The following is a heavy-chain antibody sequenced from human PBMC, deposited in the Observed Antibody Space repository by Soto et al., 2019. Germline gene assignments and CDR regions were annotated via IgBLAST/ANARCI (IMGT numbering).Heavy chain of an antibody. CDR1: GDAFTNYI. CDR3: ARGRDQPPVGLYFDS. CDR2: IIPMFGTP. Sequence: QVQLVQYGAEVKKPGSSVKVSCKASGDAFTNYIFDWVRQAPGQGLEWMGGIIPMFGTPKYAQTFQDRVTITADVSTGTAYLELTSLRFDDTAVYYCARGRDQPPVGLYFDSLGEGTRVTVSS. D-gene: IGHD1-26*01. V-gene: IGHV1-69*01. J-gene: IGHJ4*02.